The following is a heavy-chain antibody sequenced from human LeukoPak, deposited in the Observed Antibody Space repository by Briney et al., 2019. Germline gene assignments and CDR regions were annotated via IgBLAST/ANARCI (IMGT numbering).Heavy chain of an antibody. Sequence: GGSLRLSCAASGFTFSSYWMSWVRQAPGKGLEWVANIKQDGSGKYYVDSVKGRFTISRDNAKNSLYLQMNSLRAEDTAVYYCARRGCSGGSCSLYYFDYWGQGTLVTVSS. J-gene: IGHJ4*02. CDR2: IKQDGSGK. V-gene: IGHV3-7*01. CDR3: ARRGCSGGSCSLYYFDY. CDR1: GFTFSSYW. D-gene: IGHD2-15*01.